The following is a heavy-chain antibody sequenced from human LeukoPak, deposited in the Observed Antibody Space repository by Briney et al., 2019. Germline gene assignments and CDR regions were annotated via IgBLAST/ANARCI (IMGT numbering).Heavy chain of an antibody. Sequence: PGGSLRLSCAASGFTFDDYAMHWVRQAPGKGLEWVSLISWDGGSTYYADSVKGRFTISRDNSKNSLYLQMNSLRAEDTALYYCAKDIGMRRHCSGGSCYNFDYWGQGTLVTVSS. V-gene: IGHV3-43D*03. CDR1: GFTFDDYA. D-gene: IGHD2-15*01. J-gene: IGHJ4*02. CDR2: ISWDGGST. CDR3: AKDIGMRRHCSGGSCYNFDY.